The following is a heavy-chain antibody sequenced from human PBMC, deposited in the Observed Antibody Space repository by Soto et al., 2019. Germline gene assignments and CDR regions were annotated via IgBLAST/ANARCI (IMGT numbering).Heavy chain of an antibody. CDR1: GTSISRSDYY. CDR2: INYTGMT. D-gene: IGHD3-22*01. J-gene: IGHJ4*02. Sequence: SETLSLTCTVSGTSISRSDYYWGWIRQPPGKGLEGITSINYTGMTNYNPSLKSRVTISVDTSKNQFSLKLSSVTATDTAVYYCASQHYYDSSGYYVVYWGQGILVTVSS. CDR3: ASQHYYDSSGYYVVY. V-gene: IGHV4-39*01.